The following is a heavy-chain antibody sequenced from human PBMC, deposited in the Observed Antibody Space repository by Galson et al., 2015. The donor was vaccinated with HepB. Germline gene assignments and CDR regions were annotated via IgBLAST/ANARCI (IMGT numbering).Heavy chain of an antibody. Sequence: SLRLSCAASGFTFSSYWMHWVRQAPGKGLVWVSRINSDGSSTSYADSVKGRFTISRDNAKNTLYLQMNSLRAEDAAVYYCARDTLAVAGTHIYYYYGMDVWGQGTTVTVSS. CDR3: ARDTLAVAGTHIYYYYGMDV. CDR2: INSDGSST. V-gene: IGHV3-74*01. J-gene: IGHJ6*02. D-gene: IGHD6-19*01. CDR1: GFTFSSYW.